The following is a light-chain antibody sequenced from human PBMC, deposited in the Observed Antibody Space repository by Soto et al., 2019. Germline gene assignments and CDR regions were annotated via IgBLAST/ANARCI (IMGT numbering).Light chain of an antibody. CDR1: SSDIGGYNY. CDR3: SSYKTSSTVVV. V-gene: IGLV2-14*01. CDR2: GVS. J-gene: IGLJ2*01. Sequence: QSVLTQPASVSGSPGQSITISCTGTSSDIGGYNYVSWYQQYPGTAPKLMIFGVSDRPSGVSHRFSGSKSGTTASLTISGLQAEDEADYYCSSYKTSSTVVVFGGGTKLTVL.